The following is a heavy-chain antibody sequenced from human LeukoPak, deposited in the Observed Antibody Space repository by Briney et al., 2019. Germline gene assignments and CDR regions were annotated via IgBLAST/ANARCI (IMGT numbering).Heavy chain of an antibody. CDR3: AKVGQQLVRFGAFDI. CDR1: GGTFSSYA. CDR2: IIPIFGTA. V-gene: IGHV1-69*13. Sequence: ASVKVSCKASGGTFSSYAISWVRQAPGQGLEWMGGIIPIFGTANYAQKFQGRVTITADESTSTAYMELSSLRSEDTAVYYCAKVGQQLVRFGAFDIWGHGTMVTVSS. J-gene: IGHJ3*02. D-gene: IGHD6-13*01.